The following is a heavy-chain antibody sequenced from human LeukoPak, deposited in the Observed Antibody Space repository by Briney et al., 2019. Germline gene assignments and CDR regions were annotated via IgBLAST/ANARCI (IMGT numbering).Heavy chain of an antibody. CDR3: ARTGGYSYGYGEDY. J-gene: IGHJ4*02. CDR2: IYHSGST. CDR1: GYSISSGYY. D-gene: IGHD5-18*01. Sequence: SETLSLTCTVSGYSISSGYYWGWIRQPPGKGLEWIGSIYHSGSTYYNPSLKSRVTISVDTSKNQFSLKLSSVTAADTAVYYCARTGGYSYGYGEDYWGQGTLVTVSS. V-gene: IGHV4-38-2*02.